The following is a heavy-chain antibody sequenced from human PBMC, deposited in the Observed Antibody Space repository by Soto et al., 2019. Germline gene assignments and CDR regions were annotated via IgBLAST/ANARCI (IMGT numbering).Heavy chain of an antibody. J-gene: IGHJ4*02. V-gene: IGHV1-18*01. Sequence: ASVKVSCKASGCTFSDYGISWVRQAPGQGLEWMGWISTYNGNTNYAQKLQGRVTMTTDTSTSTVYMELSSLRSEDTAVYYCAREAGFGAFDNSGNYFLDYWGQGTLVTVSS. CDR3: AREAGFGAFDNSGNYFLDY. CDR2: ISTYNGNT. CDR1: GCTFSDYG. D-gene: IGHD3-22*01.